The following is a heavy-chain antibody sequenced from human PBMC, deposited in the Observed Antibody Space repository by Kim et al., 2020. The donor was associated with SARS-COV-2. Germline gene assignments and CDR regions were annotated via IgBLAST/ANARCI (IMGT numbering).Heavy chain of an antibody. CDR3: ARDLLHTGFDF. CDR2: INAGNANI. D-gene: IGHD2-8*02. V-gene: IGHV1-3*01. Sequence: ASVKVSCKASGYIFTDYALQWVRQAPGQGLEWMGWINAGNANIKYSQNFQGRATLTWDTSANTAHMELSSLRSEDTAVYFCARDLLHTGFDFWGQGTLVTVSS. J-gene: IGHJ4*02. CDR1: GYIFTDYA.